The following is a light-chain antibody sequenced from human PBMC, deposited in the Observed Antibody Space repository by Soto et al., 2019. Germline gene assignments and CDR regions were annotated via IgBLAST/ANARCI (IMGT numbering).Light chain of an antibody. CDR1: SSNIGNNY. Sequence: QSVLTQPPSVSAAPGQKVTISCSGSSSNIGNNYVSWYQQLPGTAPKLLIYDNNKRPSGIPDRFSGSKSGTSATLGITGLQTGDEADYYCRTWDSRLSANVFGTGTKVPLL. CDR3: RTWDSRLSANV. J-gene: IGLJ1*01. V-gene: IGLV1-51*01. CDR2: DNN.